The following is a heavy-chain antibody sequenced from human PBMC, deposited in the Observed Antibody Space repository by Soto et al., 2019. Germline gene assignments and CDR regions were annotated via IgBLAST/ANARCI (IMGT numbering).Heavy chain of an antibody. V-gene: IGHV4-30-2*01. CDR1: GGSLSSGCYS. Sequence: PSATLYLTCAVSGGSLSSGCYSWRWIRQPPGKGLEWIGYIYHGGSTYYNPSLKSLVTISVDRSKNQFSLQLSSVTAADTAVYYCAGFYGAGHCGMDGLCQVPTVTVS. D-gene: IGHD3-10*01. CDR3: AGFYGAGHCGMDG. CDR2: IYHGGST. J-gene: IGHJ6*02.